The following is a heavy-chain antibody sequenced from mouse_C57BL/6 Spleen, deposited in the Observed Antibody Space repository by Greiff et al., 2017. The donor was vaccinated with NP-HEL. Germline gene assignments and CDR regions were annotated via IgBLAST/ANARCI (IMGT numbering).Heavy chain of an antibody. CDR1: GFTFSSYA. D-gene: IGHD2-1*01. J-gene: IGHJ2*01. CDR3: ARGGATMDY. V-gene: IGHV5-4*01. CDR2: ISDGGSYT. Sequence: EVHLVESGGGLVKPGGSLKLSCAASGFTFSSYAMSWVRQTPEKRLEWVATISDGGSYTYYPDNVKGRFTISRDNAKNNLYLQMSHLKSEDTAMYYCARGGATMDYWGQGTTLTVSS.